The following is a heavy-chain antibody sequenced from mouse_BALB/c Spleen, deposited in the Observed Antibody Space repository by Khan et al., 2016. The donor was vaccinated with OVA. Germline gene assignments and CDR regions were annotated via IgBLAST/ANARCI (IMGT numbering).Heavy chain of an antibody. Sequence: EVQLQESGPGLVKPSQSLSLTCTVNGYSITSNYAWNWIRQFPGNKLEWMGYISYSGSTNYNPSLKSRLSITRDTSKNQFFLLLQSVTTKDSATYYCARGNYYGYALDYWGQGTSVTVSS. J-gene: IGHJ4*01. CDR3: ARGNYYGYALDY. CDR1: GYSITSNYA. V-gene: IGHV3-2*02. D-gene: IGHD1-1*01. CDR2: ISYSGST.